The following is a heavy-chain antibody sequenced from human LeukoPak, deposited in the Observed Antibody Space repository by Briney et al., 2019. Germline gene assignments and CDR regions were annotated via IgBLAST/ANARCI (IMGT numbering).Heavy chain of an antibody. CDR3: ARVRGAGSSWYAIPYFDY. J-gene: IGHJ4*02. CDR2: ISGGSSFT. CDR1: GFSFSSFS. Sequence: PGGSLRLSCAASGFSFSSFSMNWVRQAPGKGLEWVSYISGGSSFTYYVDSVKGRFTISRDNAKNSLYLQMNSLRAEDTAVYYCARVRGAGSSWYAIPYFDYWGQGTLVAVSS. D-gene: IGHD6-13*01. V-gene: IGHV3-21*04.